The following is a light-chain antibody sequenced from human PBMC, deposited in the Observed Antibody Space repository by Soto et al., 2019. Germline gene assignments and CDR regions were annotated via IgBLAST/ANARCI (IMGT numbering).Light chain of an antibody. CDR3: QQYNNYPWT. CDR2: GAT. V-gene: IGKV3-15*01. Sequence: IVNSRSPGTLSIARGGGATLSWRASQSVSILLAWYQQKPGQAPRLLIHGATTRATGIPARFSGSGSGTEFTLTITSLQPDDFSTFYCQQYNNYPWTFGQGTKVDIK. J-gene: IGKJ1*01. CDR1: QSVSIL.